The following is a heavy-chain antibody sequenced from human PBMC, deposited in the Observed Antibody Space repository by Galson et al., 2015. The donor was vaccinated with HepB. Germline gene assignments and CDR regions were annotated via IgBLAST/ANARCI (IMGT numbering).Heavy chain of an antibody. V-gene: IGHV3-66*01. D-gene: IGHD3-10*01. Sequence: SLRLSCAASGFTVSSNYMSWVRQAPGKGLEWVSVIYSGGSTYYADSVKGRFTISRDNSKNTLYLQMNSLRAEDTAVYYCARSGTWEWATPNWFDPWGQGTLVTVSS. CDR1: GFTVSSNY. CDR3: ARSGTWEWATPNWFDP. CDR2: IYSGGST. J-gene: IGHJ5*02.